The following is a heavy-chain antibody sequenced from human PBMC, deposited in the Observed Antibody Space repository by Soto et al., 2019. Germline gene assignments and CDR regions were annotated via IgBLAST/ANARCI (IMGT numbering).Heavy chain of an antibody. V-gene: IGHV3-11*01. J-gene: IGHJ5*02. CDR2: ISSSGSTI. CDR1: GFTFSDYY. CDR3: ARGVVVVAATSSLNRPPFLPNTWFDP. Sequence: SCAASGFTFSDYYMSWIRQAPGKGLEWVSYISSSGSTIYYADSVKGRFTISRDNAKNSLYLQMNSLRAEDTAVYYCARGVVVVAATSSLNRPPFLPNTWFDPWGQGTLVTVSS. D-gene: IGHD2-15*01.